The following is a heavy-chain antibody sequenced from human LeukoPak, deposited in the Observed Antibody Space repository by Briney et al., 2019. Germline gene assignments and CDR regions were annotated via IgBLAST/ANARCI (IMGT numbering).Heavy chain of an antibody. Sequence: GASVKVSCNASGYTFTSYYIHWVRQAPGQGLEWMGGIIPIFGTANYAQKFQGRVTITADKSTSTAYMELSSLRSEDTAVYYCARVGVISRYYYYYMDVWGKGTTVTISS. CDR3: ARVGVISRYYYYYMDV. D-gene: IGHD3-10*01. J-gene: IGHJ6*03. CDR2: IIPIFGTA. CDR1: GYTFTSYY. V-gene: IGHV1-69*06.